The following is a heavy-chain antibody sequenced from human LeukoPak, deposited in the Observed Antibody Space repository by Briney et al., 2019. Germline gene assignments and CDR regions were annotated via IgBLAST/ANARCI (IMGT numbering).Heavy chain of an antibody. V-gene: IGHV4-34*01. D-gene: IGHD1-1*01. J-gene: IGHJ6*03. CDR3: ARGGTLYGVCRATQCFMHV. Sequence: SETLSLTCAVYGGSFSGYYWTWIRQPLGKGPEWIGEIDDSGSTSYNPSLKSRITISVDTSKNQFSLRLSSVTAADTAVYYCARGGTLYGVCRATQCFMHVWGEGTTVIVSS. CDR2: IDDSGST. CDR1: GGSFSGYY.